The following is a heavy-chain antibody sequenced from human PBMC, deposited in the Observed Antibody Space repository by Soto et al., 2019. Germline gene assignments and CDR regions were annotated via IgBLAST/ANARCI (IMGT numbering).Heavy chain of an antibody. CDR1: GFTFSDYY. CDR2: ISSSASTI. Sequence: GGSLRLSCAASGFTFSDYYMSWIRQAPGKGLEWVSYISSSASTIYYADSVKGRFTISRDNSRNSLYLQMNSLRAEDTAVYYCARQVTGDFWSGYNYNHYYYMDVWGKGTTVTVSS. CDR3: ARQVTGDFWSGYNYNHYYYMDV. D-gene: IGHD3-3*01. V-gene: IGHV3-11*01. J-gene: IGHJ6*03.